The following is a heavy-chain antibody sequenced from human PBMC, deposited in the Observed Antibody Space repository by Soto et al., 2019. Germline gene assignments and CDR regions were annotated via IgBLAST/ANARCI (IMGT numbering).Heavy chain of an antibody. CDR3: ARAGPVAGNHAFDI. Sequence: QVQLVQSGAEVKKPESSVKVSCKASGGSFSSYAISWVRQAPVQGLEWMGGIIPIFGTATYAQKFQGRVTIIADKSTSTAYMELSSLRSEDTAVYYCARAGPVAGNHAFDIWGQGTLVTVSS. V-gene: IGHV1-69*06. J-gene: IGHJ3*02. CDR2: IIPIFGTA. CDR1: GGSFSSYA. D-gene: IGHD6-19*01.